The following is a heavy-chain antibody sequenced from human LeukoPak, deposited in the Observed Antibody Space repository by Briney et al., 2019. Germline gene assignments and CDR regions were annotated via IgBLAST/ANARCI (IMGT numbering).Heavy chain of an antibody. CDR1: GGSFSGYY. CDR2: IYYTGST. CDR3: ARHGSDYYYYFDY. D-gene: IGHD4-17*01. J-gene: IGHJ4*02. V-gene: IGHV4-59*08. Sequence: SETLSLTCAVYGGSFSGYYWSWIRQPPGKGLEWIGYIYYTGSTDYNPSLKSRVTISVDTSKNQFSLKLSSVTAADTAVYSCARHGSDYYYYFDYWGQGTLVTVSS.